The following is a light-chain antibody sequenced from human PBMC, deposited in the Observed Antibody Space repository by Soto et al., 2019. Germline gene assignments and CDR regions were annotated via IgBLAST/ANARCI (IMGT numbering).Light chain of an antibody. V-gene: IGKV3-20*01. CDR1: QSITSNY. J-gene: IGKJ1*01. Sequence: ETVLTQSPGTLSLSPGEGATHSCRASQSITSNYLAWYQQKPGQAPRLLIYGASSRATGIPDRFSGSGSGTDFTLTISRLEPEDFAVYYCQQYGSSPLTFGQGTKVEIK. CDR2: GAS. CDR3: QQYGSSPLT.